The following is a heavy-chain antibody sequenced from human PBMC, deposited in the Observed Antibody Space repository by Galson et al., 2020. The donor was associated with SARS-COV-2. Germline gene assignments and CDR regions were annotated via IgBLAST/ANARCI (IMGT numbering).Heavy chain of an antibody. CDR2: INTGDSNT. V-gene: IGHV5-51*01. Sequence: KIGESLKISCEGSGYSFTSYWISWVRQMPGKGLEWMGIINTGDSNTNYTHSFKGQVTISADKSNSTAYLQWSSLKASDTAMYYCARHTLDGGNRDDAFYICGQGRIFTFAS. J-gene: IGHJ3*02. CDR1: GYSFTSYW. CDR3: ARHTLDGGNRDDAFYI. D-gene: IGHD2-15*01.